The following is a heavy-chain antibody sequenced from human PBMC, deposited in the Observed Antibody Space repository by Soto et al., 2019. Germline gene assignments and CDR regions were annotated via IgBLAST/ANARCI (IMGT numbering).Heavy chain of an antibody. CDR1: GFTFSNYD. Sequence: EVQLVESGGGLVQPGESLRLSCAASGFTFSNYDMHWVRQTTGKGLEWVSAIDIAGATYYPDSVKGRFTISREKAKNSLYLQMNSLRVDDTAVYYCARAARWLQSRYFDLWGRGTLVTVSS. CDR2: IDIAGAT. V-gene: IGHV3-13*01. D-gene: IGHD5-12*01. J-gene: IGHJ2*01. CDR3: ARAARWLQSRYFDL.